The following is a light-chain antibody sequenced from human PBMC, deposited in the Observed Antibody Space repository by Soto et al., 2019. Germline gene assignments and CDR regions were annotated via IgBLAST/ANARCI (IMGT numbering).Light chain of an antibody. V-gene: IGLV2-11*01. Sequence: QSVLTQPRSVSGSPGQSVTISCTGTSSDVGGYNYVSWYQQHPGKVPKLMIYDVSKRPSGVPDRFSGSKSGNTASLTISGLQPEDEADYYCCSYAGNSSLVFGGGTKLTVL. J-gene: IGLJ2*01. CDR3: CSYAGNSSLV. CDR1: SSDVGGYNY. CDR2: DVS.